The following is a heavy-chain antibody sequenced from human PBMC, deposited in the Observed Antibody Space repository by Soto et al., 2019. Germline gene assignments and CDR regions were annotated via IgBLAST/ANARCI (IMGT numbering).Heavy chain of an antibody. V-gene: IGHV1-69*13. CDR1: GGTFSSYA. CDR3: ARASPYCGGDCYSEPLYYFDY. CDR2: IIPIFGTA. D-gene: IGHD2-21*02. J-gene: IGHJ4*02. Sequence: ASVKVSCKASGGTFSSYAISWVRQAPGQGLEWMGGIIPIFGTANYAQKFQGRVTITADESTSTAYMELSSLRSEDTAVYYCARASPYCGGDCYSEPLYYFDYWGQGTLVTVSS.